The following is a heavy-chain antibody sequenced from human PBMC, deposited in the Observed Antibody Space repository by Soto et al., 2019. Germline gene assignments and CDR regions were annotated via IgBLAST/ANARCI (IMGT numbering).Heavy chain of an antibody. J-gene: IGHJ4*02. D-gene: IGHD2-2*01. CDR1: GGSISGYH. V-gene: IGHV4-59*01. Sequence: SETLSLTCAVSGGSISGYHWSWIRQPPGEGLEWIGYIYYTGSTNYNPSLKSRVTISLDTSKNQFSLQLSSVTAADTAVYYCARLVAAATIDYWGQGTLVTVSS. CDR2: IYYTGST. CDR3: ARLVAAATIDY.